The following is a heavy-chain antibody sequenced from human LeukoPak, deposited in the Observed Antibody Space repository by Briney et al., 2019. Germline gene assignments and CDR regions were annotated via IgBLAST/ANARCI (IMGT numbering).Heavy chain of an antibody. V-gene: IGHV3-21*01. CDR2: ISSSSSYI. Sequence: GSLRLSCAASGFTFSSYSMNWVRQAPGKGLEWVSSISSSSSYIYYADSVKGRFTISRDNAKNSLYLQMNSLRAEDTAVYYCARGPSGWYSFDYWGQGTLVTVSS. D-gene: IGHD6-19*01. CDR1: GFTFSSYS. CDR3: ARGPSGWYSFDY. J-gene: IGHJ4*02.